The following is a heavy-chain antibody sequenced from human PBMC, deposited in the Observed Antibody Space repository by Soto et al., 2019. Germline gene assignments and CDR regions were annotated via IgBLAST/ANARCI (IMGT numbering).Heavy chain of an antibody. CDR2: ISGGSDYT. Sequence: XGSLELSCESSVFPFSDYYMSCIRHSPGKWLEWLAYISGGSDYTNSAQSVKGRFTIPRDNARASLFLHMDDLRVDDTAMYYCAIDPASSSNNDFDVWGEGTFVTVS. J-gene: IGHJ4*02. V-gene: IGHV3-11*06. D-gene: IGHD2-15*01. CDR1: VFPFSDYY. CDR3: AIDPASSSNNDFDV.